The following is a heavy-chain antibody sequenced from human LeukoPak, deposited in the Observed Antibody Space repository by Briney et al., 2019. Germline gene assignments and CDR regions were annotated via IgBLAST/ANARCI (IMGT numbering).Heavy chain of an antibody. V-gene: IGHV3-23*01. CDR3: AKDPYGSGSYYTY. J-gene: IGHJ4*02. CDR2: IRGSGGST. Sequence: GGSLRLSCAASGFTFSSYAMSWVRQAPGKGLEWVSAIRGSGGSTYYADSVKGRFTISRDNSKNTLYLQMNSLRAEDTAVYYCAKDPYGSGSYYTYWGQGTLVTVSS. D-gene: IGHD3-10*01. CDR1: GFTFSSYA.